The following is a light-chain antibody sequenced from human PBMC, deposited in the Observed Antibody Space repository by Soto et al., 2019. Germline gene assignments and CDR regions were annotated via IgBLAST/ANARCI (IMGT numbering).Light chain of an antibody. CDR3: QQYNSYSET. CDR2: KAS. J-gene: IGKJ1*01. V-gene: IGKV1-5*03. CDR1: QSISSW. Sequence: DIQMTQSPSTLSASVGDRVTITCRASQSISSWLAWYQQKPGKAPKLLIYKASSLESGVPSRFSRSESGTEYTLTISSLQPDDFATYYCQQYNSYSETFGQGTKVEIK.